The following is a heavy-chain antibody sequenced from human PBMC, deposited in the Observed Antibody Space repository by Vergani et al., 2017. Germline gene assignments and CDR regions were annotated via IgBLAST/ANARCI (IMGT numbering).Heavy chain of an antibody. CDR3: ARDRSRSYYDSSGYYDNWFDP. CDR2: SIPILGIA. CDR1: GGTFISYT. J-gene: IGHJ5*02. D-gene: IGHD3-22*01. Sequence: QVQLVQSGAEVKKPGSSVKVSCKASGGTFISYTISWVRQAPGQGLEWMGRSIPILGIANYAQKFQGRVTITADKSTSTAYMELSSLRSEDTAVYYCARDRSRSYYDSSGYYDNWFDPWGQGTLVTVSS. V-gene: IGHV1-69*08.